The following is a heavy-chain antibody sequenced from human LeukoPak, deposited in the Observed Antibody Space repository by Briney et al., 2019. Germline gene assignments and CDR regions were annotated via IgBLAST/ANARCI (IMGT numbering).Heavy chain of an antibody. Sequence: TSETLSLTCTVSGASISSYYWSWIRQPRGKGLEWIAYKYYSGSTDSNPSLKSRVSISVDTSKNQFSLKLSSVTAADTAIYYCARHRFAWYDFDIWGQGTMVTVSS. CDR2: KYYSGST. CDR1: GASISSYY. CDR3: ARHRFAWYDFDI. V-gene: IGHV4-59*08. D-gene: IGHD3-9*01. J-gene: IGHJ3*02.